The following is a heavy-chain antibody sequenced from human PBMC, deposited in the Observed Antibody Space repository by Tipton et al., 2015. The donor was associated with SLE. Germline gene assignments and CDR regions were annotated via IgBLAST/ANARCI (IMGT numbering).Heavy chain of an antibody. Sequence: QSGAEVKKPVSSVKVSCKASGGTFSSYAISWVRQAPGQGLEWMGGIIPIFGTANYAQKFQGRVTITTDESTSTAYMELSSLRSEDTAVYYCASGDCSSTSCYRAEYFQHWGQGTLVTVSS. CDR1: GGTFSSYA. CDR2: IIPIFGTA. V-gene: IGHV1-69*05. J-gene: IGHJ1*01. D-gene: IGHD2-2*01. CDR3: ASGDCSSTSCYRAEYFQH.